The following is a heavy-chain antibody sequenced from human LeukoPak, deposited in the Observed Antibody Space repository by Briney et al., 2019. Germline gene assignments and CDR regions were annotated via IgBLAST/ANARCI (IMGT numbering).Heavy chain of an antibody. Sequence: SETLSLTCTVSGGSISSYYWSWIRQPPGKGLEWIGYIYYSGSTNYNPSLKSRVTISVDTSKNQFSLKLSSVTAADTAVYYCARSRDYDILTGYYYYGMDVWGQGTTVTVSS. CDR2: IYYSGST. D-gene: IGHD3-9*01. CDR3: ARSRDYDILTGYYYYGMDV. CDR1: GGSISSYY. J-gene: IGHJ6*02. V-gene: IGHV4-59*08.